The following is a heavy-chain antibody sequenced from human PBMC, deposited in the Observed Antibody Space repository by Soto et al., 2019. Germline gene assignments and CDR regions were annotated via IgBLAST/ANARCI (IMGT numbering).Heavy chain of an antibody. J-gene: IGHJ4*02. CDR3: AKDPAVAGTRGPTFDY. CDR1: GFTFSSYA. V-gene: IGHV3-23*01. Sequence: GGSLRLSCAASGFTFSSYAMSWVRQAPGKGLEWVSAISGSGGSTYYADSVKGRFTISRDNSKNTLYLQMNSLRAEDTAVYYCAKDPAVAGTRGPTFDYWGQGTLVPVSS. CDR2: ISGSGGST. D-gene: IGHD6-19*01.